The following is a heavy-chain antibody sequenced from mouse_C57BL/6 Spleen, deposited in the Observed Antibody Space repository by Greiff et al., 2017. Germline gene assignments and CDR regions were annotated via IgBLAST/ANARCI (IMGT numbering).Heavy chain of an antibody. CDR1: GHAFSSSW. V-gene: IGHV1-82*01. Sequence: QVQLQQSGPELVKPGASVKISCKASGHAFSSSWMNWVKQRPGKGLEWIGRIYPGDGDTNYNGKFKGKATLTADKSSSTAYMQLSSLTSEDSAVDFCARGETVVRYFDVWGTGTTVTVSS. CDR3: ARGETVVRYFDV. J-gene: IGHJ1*03. CDR2: IYPGDGDT. D-gene: IGHD1-1*01.